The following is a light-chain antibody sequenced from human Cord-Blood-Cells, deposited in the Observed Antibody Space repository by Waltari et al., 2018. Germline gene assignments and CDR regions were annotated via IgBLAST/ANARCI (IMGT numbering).Light chain of an antibody. V-gene: IGKV4-1*01. CDR2: WAS. Sequence: DIVMTQSPDSLAVSLGERATINCKSRQSVLYSSNNKNDLAWYQQKPGQPPKLLIYWASTRESGVPDRFSGSGSGTDFTLTISSLQAEDVAVYYCQQYYSTPLTFGGGTKVEIK. J-gene: IGKJ4*01. CDR3: QQYYSTPLT. CDR1: QSVLYSSNNKND.